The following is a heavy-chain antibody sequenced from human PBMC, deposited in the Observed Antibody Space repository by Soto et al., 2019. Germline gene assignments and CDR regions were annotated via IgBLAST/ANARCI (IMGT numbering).Heavy chain of an antibody. CDR2: IYHSGST. Sequence: TAETLSLTCAVSGGSISSGGYSWSWIRQPPGKGLEWVGYIYHSGSTYYNPSLKSRVTISVDRSKNQFSLKLSSVTAADTAVYYCARARYYDSSGYYRNNYYYYGMDVWGQGTTVTV. D-gene: IGHD3-22*01. J-gene: IGHJ6*02. CDR3: ARARYYDSSGYYRNNYYYYGMDV. V-gene: IGHV4-30-2*01. CDR1: GGSISSGGYS.